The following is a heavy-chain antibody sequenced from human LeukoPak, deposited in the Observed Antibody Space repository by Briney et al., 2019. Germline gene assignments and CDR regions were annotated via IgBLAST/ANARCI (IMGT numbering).Heavy chain of an antibody. CDR1: GFTFSSYA. V-gene: IGHV3-23*01. CDR3: AKDWSIVVVPSYWYFDL. CDR2: ISGSGGST. D-gene: IGHD3-22*01. Sequence: GGSLRLSCASSGFTFSSYAMSWVRQAPGKGLEWVSAISGSGGSTYYADSVKGRFTISRDNSKNTLYLQMNSLRAEDTAVYYCAKDWSIVVVPSYWYFDLWGRGTLVTVSS. J-gene: IGHJ2*01.